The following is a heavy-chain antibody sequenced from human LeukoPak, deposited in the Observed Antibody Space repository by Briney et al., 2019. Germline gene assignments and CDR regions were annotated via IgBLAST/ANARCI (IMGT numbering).Heavy chain of an antibody. V-gene: IGHV5-51*01. D-gene: IGHD3-22*01. CDR2: IYPGDSDT. CDR1: GYRFTSYW. CDR3: ARLFGSGSHGCFDP. Sequence: GESLKSSCKGSGYRFTSYWIGWVRQMPGKCLEWMGIIYPGDSDTRYTPSFQGQVTISADKSISTAYLQWSSLKASDTAMYYCARLFGSGSHGCFDPWGQGTLVTVSS. J-gene: IGHJ5*02.